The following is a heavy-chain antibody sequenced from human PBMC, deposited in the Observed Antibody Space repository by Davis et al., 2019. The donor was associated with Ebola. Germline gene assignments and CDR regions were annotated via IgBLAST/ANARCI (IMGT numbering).Heavy chain of an antibody. V-gene: IGHV3-23*01. CDR3: APREAIFGVVIP. D-gene: IGHD3-3*01. Sequence: GGSLRLSCAASGFTFSSYWMSWVRQAPGKGLEWVSAISGSGGSTYYADSVKGRFTISRDNSKNTLYLQMNSLRAEDTAVYYCAPREAIFGVVIPWGQGTLVTVSS. CDR2: ISGSGGST. CDR1: GFTFSSYW. J-gene: IGHJ5*02.